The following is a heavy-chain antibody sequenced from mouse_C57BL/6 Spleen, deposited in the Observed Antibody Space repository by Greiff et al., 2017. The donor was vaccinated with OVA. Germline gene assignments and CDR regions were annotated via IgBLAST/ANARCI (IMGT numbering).Heavy chain of an antibody. CDR1: GYSITSAY. Sequence: DVKLQESGPGLAKPSQTLSLTCSVTGYSITSAYWNWIRKFPGNKLEYMGYISYSGSTYYNPSLKSRISITRDTSKNQYYLQLNSVTTEDTATYYCARYLYSNYWYFDVWGTGTTVTVSS. CDR3: ARYLYSNYWYFDV. CDR2: ISYSGST. D-gene: IGHD2-5*01. J-gene: IGHJ1*03. V-gene: IGHV3-8*01.